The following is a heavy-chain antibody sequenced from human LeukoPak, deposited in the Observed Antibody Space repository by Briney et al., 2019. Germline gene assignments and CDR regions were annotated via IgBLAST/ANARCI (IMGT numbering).Heavy chain of an antibody. V-gene: IGHV4-39*01. D-gene: IGHD6-13*01. J-gene: IGHJ4*02. Sequence: SETLSLTCTVSGGSISSSSYYWGWIRQPPGKGLEWIGSIYYSGSTYYNPSLKSRVTISVDTSKNQFSLKLSSVTAADTAVYYCARLTRSWSLERDYWGQGTLVTVSS. CDR3: ARLTRSWSLERDY. CDR2: IYYSGST. CDR1: GGSISSSSYY.